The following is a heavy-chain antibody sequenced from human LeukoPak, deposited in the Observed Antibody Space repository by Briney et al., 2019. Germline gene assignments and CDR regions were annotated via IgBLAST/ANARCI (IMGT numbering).Heavy chain of an antibody. J-gene: IGHJ4*02. CDR3: ARGLRVRPYYFDD. CDR1: GYTFTSYY. CDR2: INPSGGST. Sequence: ASVKVSCKASGYTFTSYYMHWVRQAPGQGLEWMGIINPSGGSTSYAQKFQGRVTMTRDMSTSRVYMELSSLRSEDTAVYYCARGLRVRPYYFDDWGQGTLVTVSS. V-gene: IGHV1-46*01. D-gene: IGHD5/OR15-5a*01.